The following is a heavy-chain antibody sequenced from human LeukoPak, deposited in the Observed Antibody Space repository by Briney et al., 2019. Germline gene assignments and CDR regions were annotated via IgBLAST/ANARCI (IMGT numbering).Heavy chain of an antibody. CDR3: ARDQVVTIFGVVRGDYYYGMDV. D-gene: IGHD3-3*01. Sequence: PGGSLRLSCAASGFTFSSYGMHWVRQAPGKGLEWVAVISYDGSNKYYADSVKGRFTISRDNSKNTLYLQMNSLRAEDTAVYYCARDQVVTIFGVVRGDYYYGMDVWGQGTTVTVSS. CDR1: GFTFSSYG. J-gene: IGHJ6*02. CDR2: ISYDGSNK. V-gene: IGHV3-30*03.